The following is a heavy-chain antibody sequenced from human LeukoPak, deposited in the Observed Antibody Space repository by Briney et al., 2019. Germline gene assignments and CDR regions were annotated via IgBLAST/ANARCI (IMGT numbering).Heavy chain of an antibody. D-gene: IGHD3-16*01. J-gene: IGHJ6*02. Sequence: GSLRLSCAASGFTFSSYWMNWARLAPGKGLEWVASINHNGNVNYYVDSVKGRFTISRDNAKNSLYLQMSNLRAEDTAVYFCARGGGLDVWGQGATVTVSS. CDR2: INHNGNVN. V-gene: IGHV3-7*03. CDR3: ARGGGLDV. CDR1: GFTFSSYW.